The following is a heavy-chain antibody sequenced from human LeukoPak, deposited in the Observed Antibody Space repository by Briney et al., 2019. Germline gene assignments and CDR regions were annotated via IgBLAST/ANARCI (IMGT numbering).Heavy chain of an antibody. V-gene: IGHV3-43*01. CDR2: ISWDGVAT. CDR3: ARSSGEY. CDR1: GFNFHDYT. J-gene: IGHJ4*02. Sequence: GVSLRLSCAASGFNFHDYTMHWVRQAPGKALEWVSLISWDGVATHYADSVRGRFTISRDNSKNSLYLQMNSLRTEDTALYYCARSSGEYWGQGTLVTVSS.